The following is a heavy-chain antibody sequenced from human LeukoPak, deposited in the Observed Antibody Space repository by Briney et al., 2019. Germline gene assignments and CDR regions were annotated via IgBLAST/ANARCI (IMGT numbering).Heavy chain of an antibody. CDR2: FDPEDGET. Sequence: GASVKVSCKASGYTFTSYGISWVRQAPGQGLEWMGGFDPEDGETIYAQKFQGRVTMTEDTSTDTAYMELSSLRSEDTAVYYCATGTGYYKPPFDYWGQGTLVTVSS. V-gene: IGHV1-24*01. D-gene: IGHD3-9*01. J-gene: IGHJ4*02. CDR3: ATGTGYYKPPFDY. CDR1: GYTFTSYG.